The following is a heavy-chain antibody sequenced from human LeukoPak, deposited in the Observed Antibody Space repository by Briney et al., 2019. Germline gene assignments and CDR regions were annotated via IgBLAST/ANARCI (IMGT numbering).Heavy chain of an antibody. Sequence: GGSLRLSCAASGFTFSSYAMSWVRKAPGKGLGWVSAISGSGGSTYYADSVKGRFTISRDNSKNTLYLQMNSLRAEDTAVYYCAKDYYYDSSGPSGPWFDPWGQGTLATVSS. V-gene: IGHV3-23*01. CDR2: ISGSGGST. CDR3: AKDYYYDSSGPSGPWFDP. D-gene: IGHD3-22*01. J-gene: IGHJ5*02. CDR1: GFTFSSYA.